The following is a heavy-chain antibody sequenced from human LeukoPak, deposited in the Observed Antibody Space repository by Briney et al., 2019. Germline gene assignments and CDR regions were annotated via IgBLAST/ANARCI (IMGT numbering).Heavy chain of an antibody. CDR1: GYTFTSYG. V-gene: IGHV1-2*02. CDR2: INPNSGGT. Sequence: ASVKVSCKASGYTFTSYGISWVRQAPGQGLEWMGWINPNSGGTNYAQKFQGRVTMTRDTSISTAYMELSRLRSDDTAVYYCAGSIPWSGYYIQTNWFDPWGQGTLVTVSS. D-gene: IGHD3-3*01. CDR3: AGSIPWSGYYIQTNWFDP. J-gene: IGHJ5*02.